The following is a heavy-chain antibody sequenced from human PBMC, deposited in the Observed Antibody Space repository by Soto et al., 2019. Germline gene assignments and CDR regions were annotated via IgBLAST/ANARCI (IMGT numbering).Heavy chain of an antibody. D-gene: IGHD5-18*01. J-gene: IGHJ4*02. Sequence: SETLSLTCAVSGGSISSGGYSWSWIRQPPGKGLEWIGYIYHSGNTYYNPSLNSRVTISIDRSKNQFSLKLSSVTAADTAVYYCARSGYSYGPNPLLYWGQGTPVTVSS. CDR3: ARSGYSYGPNPLLY. CDR2: IYHSGNT. CDR1: GGSISSGGYS. V-gene: IGHV4-30-2*01.